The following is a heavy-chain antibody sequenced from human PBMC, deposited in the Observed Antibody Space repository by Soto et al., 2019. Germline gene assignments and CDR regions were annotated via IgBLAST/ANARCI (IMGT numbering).Heavy chain of an antibody. Sequence: QVQLVQSGAEVKKPGSSVKVSCKASGGTFSSYAISWVRQAPGQGLEWMGGIIPIFGTANYAQKFQGRVTITADESTSTAYMELSSLRSEDTAVYYCARAASRYYYDSSGSYYYGMDVWGQGTTVIVSS. J-gene: IGHJ6*02. CDR2: IIPIFGTA. V-gene: IGHV1-69*01. CDR3: ARAASRYYYDSSGSYYYGMDV. D-gene: IGHD3-22*01. CDR1: GGTFSSYA.